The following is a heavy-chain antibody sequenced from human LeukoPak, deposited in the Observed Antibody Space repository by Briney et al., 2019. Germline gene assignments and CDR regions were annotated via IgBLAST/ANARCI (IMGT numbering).Heavy chain of an antibody. CDR3: ARDTAILRFLEWLSPFFDY. J-gene: IGHJ4*02. D-gene: IGHD3-3*01. V-gene: IGHV1-18*01. Sequence: ASVKVSCKASGYTFTSYGISWVRQAPGQGLEWMGWISAYNGNTNYAQELQGRVTMTTDTSTSTAYMELRSLRSDDTAVYYCARDTAILRFLEWLSPFFDYWSQGTLVTVSS. CDR2: ISAYNGNT. CDR1: GYTFTSYG.